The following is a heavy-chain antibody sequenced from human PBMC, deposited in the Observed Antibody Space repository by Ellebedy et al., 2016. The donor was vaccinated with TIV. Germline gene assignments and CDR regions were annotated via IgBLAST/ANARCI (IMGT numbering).Heavy chain of an antibody. CDR3: ARTGGVPAAMGNWFDR. Sequence: GESLKISCAASGFTFITYTMNWLCQAPAKGLEWVSSISGGGGYIYYADSVKGRFTISRDNARNSLYLQMNSLTAEDTALYYCARTGGVPAAMGNWFDRWGQGTLVTVSS. D-gene: IGHD2-2*01. CDR1: GFTFITYT. V-gene: IGHV3-21*01. CDR2: ISGGGGYI. J-gene: IGHJ5*02.